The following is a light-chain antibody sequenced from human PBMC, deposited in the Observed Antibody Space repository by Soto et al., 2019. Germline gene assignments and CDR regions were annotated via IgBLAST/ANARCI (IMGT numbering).Light chain of an antibody. J-gene: IGKJ1*01. CDR1: QSISSW. CDR3: QQYNSYPWT. V-gene: IGKV1-5*03. CDR2: KAS. Sequence: DIQMTQSPSTLSASVGDRVTITCRASQSISSWLAWYQQKPGKAPKLLIYKASSLESRVPSRFSGSGSGTEFTLTISSPQPDDFATYYCQQYNSYPWTFGQGTKVDIK.